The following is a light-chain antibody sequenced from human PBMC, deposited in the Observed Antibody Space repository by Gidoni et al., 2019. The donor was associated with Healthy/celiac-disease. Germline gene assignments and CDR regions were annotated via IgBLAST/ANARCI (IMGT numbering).Light chain of an antibody. V-gene: IGKV3-11*01. CDR2: DAS. Sequence: EILFSPSPATLSFSPGERATLSCRASQSVSSYLAWYQQKPGQAPRLLIYDASNRATGIPARFSGSGSGTDFTLTISSLEPEDFAVYYCQQRSNWLTFGGGTKVEIK. CDR3: QQRSNWLT. CDR1: QSVSSY. J-gene: IGKJ4*01.